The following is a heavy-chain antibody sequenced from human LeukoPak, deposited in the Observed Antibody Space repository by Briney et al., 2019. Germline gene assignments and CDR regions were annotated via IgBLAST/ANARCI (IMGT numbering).Heavy chain of an antibody. CDR3: ARGYYGSGSYPLFSFDY. CDR1: GGSISSYY. Sequence: MASETLSLTCTVSGGSISSYYWSWIRQPPGKGLEWIGYIYYSGSTNYNPSLKSRVTISVDTSKNQFSLKLSSVTAADTAVYYCARGYYGSGSYPLFSFDYWGQGTLVTVSS. CDR2: IYYSGST. J-gene: IGHJ4*02. D-gene: IGHD3-10*01. V-gene: IGHV4-59*01.